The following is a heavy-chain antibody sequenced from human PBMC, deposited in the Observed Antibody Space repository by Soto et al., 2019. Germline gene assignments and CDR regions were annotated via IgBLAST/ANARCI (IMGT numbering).Heavy chain of an antibody. V-gene: IGHV1-18*04. CDR3: ARGYFDY. J-gene: IGHJ4*02. CDR2: ISGYNGNT. Sequence: QVPLVQSGAEVKKPGASVKVSCKTSGYTFTSYGVSWVRQAPGQGLEWGGWISGYNGNTNNAQKLQGRVTMTTDTSTATVYMELRGLRSDGTAIYYWARGYFDYWGQGTLVTVSS. CDR1: GYTFTSYG.